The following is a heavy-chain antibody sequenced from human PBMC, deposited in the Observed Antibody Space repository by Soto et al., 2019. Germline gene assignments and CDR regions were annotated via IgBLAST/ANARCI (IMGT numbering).Heavy chain of an antibody. D-gene: IGHD3-3*01. CDR1: GGSFSGYY. CDR3: ARKGGGRYDFWRKAMDV. CDR2: IDHSGST. J-gene: IGHJ6*02. Sequence: ETLSLTCAVYGGSFSGYYWSWIRQTPGKGLEWIGEIDHSGSTNYNPSLKSRVTISIDPSENQFSLKLSSVTAADTGVFYCARKGGGRYDFWRKAMDVWGQGTAVTVSS. V-gene: IGHV4-34*01.